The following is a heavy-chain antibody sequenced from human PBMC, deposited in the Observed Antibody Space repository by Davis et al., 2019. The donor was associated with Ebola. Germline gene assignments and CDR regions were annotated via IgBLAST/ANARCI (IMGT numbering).Heavy chain of an antibody. J-gene: IGHJ5*01. CDR3: ARVKVAGNSGWKMLVALDS. Sequence: HTGGSLRLSCAASGFDFSTYWMHWVRQPPGKGLEWVLRMNTDGGSANFADSVKGRVSISRDNSKNTPYLEINNLRSEDTAVYYCARVKVAGNSGWKMLVALDSWGQGTLVTVSS. D-gene: IGHD6-19*01. CDR1: GFDFSTYW. V-gene: IGHV3-74*01. CDR2: MNTDGGSA.